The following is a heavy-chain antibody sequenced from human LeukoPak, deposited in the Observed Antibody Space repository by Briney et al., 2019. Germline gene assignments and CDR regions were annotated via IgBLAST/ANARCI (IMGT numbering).Heavy chain of an antibody. CDR1: GYTFTSYD. J-gene: IGHJ5*02. CDR3: ARRDYSNYRNWFDP. CDR2: MNPNSGNT. D-gene: IGHD4-11*01. Sequence: ASVKVSCKASGYTFTSYDINWVRQATGQGLEWMGWMNPNSGNTGYAQKFQGRVTMTRNTSISTAYMELSSLRSEATAVYYCARRDYSNYRNWFDPWGQGTLVTVSS. V-gene: IGHV1-8*01.